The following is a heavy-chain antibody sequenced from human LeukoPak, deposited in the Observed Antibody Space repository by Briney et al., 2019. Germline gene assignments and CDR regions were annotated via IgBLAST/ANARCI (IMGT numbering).Heavy chain of an antibody. D-gene: IGHD3-22*01. Sequence: SETLSLTCTVSGGSISSYYWSWIRQPPGKGLEWIGYIYYSGTTDYNPSLESRVIISRDTSKNQFSLKLSSVTAADTAVYYCARPAITMIAKDAFDIWGQGTMVTVSS. CDR3: ARPAITMIAKDAFDI. J-gene: IGHJ3*02. V-gene: IGHV4-59*01. CDR2: IYYSGTT. CDR1: GGSISSYY.